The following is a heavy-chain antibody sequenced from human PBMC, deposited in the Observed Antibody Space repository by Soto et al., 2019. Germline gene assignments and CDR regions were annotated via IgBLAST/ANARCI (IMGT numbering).Heavy chain of an antibody. Sequence: VQLLESGGGLVQPGGSLRLSCAASGFTFSSYVMSWVHQATGKGLEWVSAISGSGGSTYYADSVKGRFTISRDNPKNTLNMQMNSLSAEYTAVYYCAKVPLSYGSESYYNEFIEYWGQGTLVTVSS. V-gene: IGHV3-23*01. CDR2: ISGSGGST. CDR3: AKVPLSYGSESYYNEFIEY. D-gene: IGHD3-10*01. CDR1: GFTFSSYV. J-gene: IGHJ4*02.